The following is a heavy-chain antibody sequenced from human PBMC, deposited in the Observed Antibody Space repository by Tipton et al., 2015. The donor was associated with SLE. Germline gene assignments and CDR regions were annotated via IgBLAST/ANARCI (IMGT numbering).Heavy chain of an antibody. CDR2: AFYSGST. D-gene: IGHD6-13*01. CDR1: GVSISSTSYY. CDR3: ARGIAAAFYY. Sequence: TLSLTCTVSGVSISSTSYYWAWIRQPPGKGLQWIGSAFYSGSTYHNPSLKSRVTMSLDTSKNQFSLKLSSVTAADTAVYYCARGIAAAFYYWGQGTLVTVSS. J-gene: IGHJ4*02. V-gene: IGHV4-39*07.